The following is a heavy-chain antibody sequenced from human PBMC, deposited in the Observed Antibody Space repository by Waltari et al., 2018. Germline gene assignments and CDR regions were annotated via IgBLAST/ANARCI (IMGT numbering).Heavy chain of an antibody. CDR1: NFYISNGYY. CDR3: ARDVEGDGVLYGSPRRFDY. J-gene: IGHJ4*02. D-gene: IGHD3-10*01. Sequence: QVQLQESGPGLVKPSETLSLTCAVSNFYISNGYYWGWIRQPPGKGLEWIGSMYYRGTTYYNPSHKGRVTISVDTSKNNRFLNLNSVTAADTAVYYCARDVEGDGVLYGSPRRFDYWGQGILVTVSS. CDR2: MYYRGTT. V-gene: IGHV4-38-2*02.